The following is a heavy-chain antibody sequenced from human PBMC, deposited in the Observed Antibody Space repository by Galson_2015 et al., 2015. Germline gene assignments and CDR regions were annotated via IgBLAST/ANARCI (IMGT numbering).Heavy chain of an antibody. J-gene: IGHJ4*02. CDR1: GFTFSSYG. Sequence: SLRLSCAASGFTFSSYGMHWVRQAPGKGLEWVAVISYDGSNKYYADSVKGRFTISRDNSKNTLYLQMNSLRAEDTAVYYCARDRGTMVRGVIITNYYFDYWGQGTLVTVSS. CDR2: ISYDGSNK. V-gene: IGHV3-30*03. D-gene: IGHD3-10*01. CDR3: ARDRGTMVRGVIITNYYFDY.